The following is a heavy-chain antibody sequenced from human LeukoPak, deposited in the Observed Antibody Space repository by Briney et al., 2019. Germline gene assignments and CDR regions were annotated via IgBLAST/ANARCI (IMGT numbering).Heavy chain of an antibody. Sequence: PGGSLRLSCAASGFIFSSDDMHWVRQAPGKGLEWVAGIQSNRRNKYYVDSVKGRFAISRDNSKSTLYLQVNSLRVEDTALYYCARESEGGTGTSCPDYWGQGTLVTVSS. CDR2: IQSNRRNK. CDR1: GFIFSSDD. CDR3: ARESEGGTGTSCPDY. D-gene: IGHD2-2*01. J-gene: IGHJ4*02. V-gene: IGHV3-33*05.